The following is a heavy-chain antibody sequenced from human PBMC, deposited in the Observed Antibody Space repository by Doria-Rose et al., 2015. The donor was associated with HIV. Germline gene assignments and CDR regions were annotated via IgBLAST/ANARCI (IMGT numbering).Heavy chain of an antibody. D-gene: IGHD3-10*01. CDR3: AKTSGSSLDY. V-gene: IGHV3-30*02. CDR2: VRYDGSNK. J-gene: IGHJ4*02. Sequence: PWIVLERVAFVRYDGSNKYYADSVKGRFTISRDNSKKTLYLQMNRLTAEDTAVYYWAKTSGSSLDYWGQGRLVTVPS.